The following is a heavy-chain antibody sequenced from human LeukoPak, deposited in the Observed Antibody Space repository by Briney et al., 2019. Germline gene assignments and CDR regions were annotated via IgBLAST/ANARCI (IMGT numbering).Heavy chain of an antibody. CDR2: IYHSGST. CDR3: ARSFIAAAPSKVFDI. D-gene: IGHD6-13*01. J-gene: IGHJ3*02. CDR1: GGSISSSNW. V-gene: IGHV4-4*02. Sequence: SETLSLTCAVSGGSISSSNWWSWVRQPPGKGLEWIGEIYHSGSTNYNPSLKSRVTISVDKSKNQFSLKLSSVTAADTAVYYCARSFIAAAPSKVFDIWGQGTMVTVSS.